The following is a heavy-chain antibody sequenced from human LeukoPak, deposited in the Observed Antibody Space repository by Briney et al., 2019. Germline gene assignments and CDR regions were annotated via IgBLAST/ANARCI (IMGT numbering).Heavy chain of an antibody. J-gene: IGHJ4*02. CDR1: GFTFSSYW. CDR3: ARGRLEMSGYGSVPSH. D-gene: IGHD3-10*01. Sequence: PGGSLRLSCAASGFTFSSYWMSWVRQAPGKGLEWVANIKQDGSEKYYVDSVKGRFTISRDNAKNSLYLQMNSLRAEDTAVYYCARGRLEMSGYGSVPSHWGQGTLVTVSS. V-gene: IGHV3-7*01. CDR2: IKQDGSEK.